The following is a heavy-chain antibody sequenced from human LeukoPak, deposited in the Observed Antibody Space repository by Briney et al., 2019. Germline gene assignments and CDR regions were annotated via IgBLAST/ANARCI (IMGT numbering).Heavy chain of an antibody. D-gene: IGHD2-8*01. J-gene: IGHJ4*02. CDR3: ARGRRGGRTNGVCYYDY. CDR1: GGSISTSNYY. V-gene: IGHV4-39*07. Sequence: SETLSLTCTVSGGSISTSNYYWGWIRQPPGKGLEWIGNIFYSGSTYYSPSLRSRVTISLDTSRNQFSLKLSSVTAADTAVYYCARGRRGGRTNGVCYYDYWGQGTLVTVSS. CDR2: IFYSGST.